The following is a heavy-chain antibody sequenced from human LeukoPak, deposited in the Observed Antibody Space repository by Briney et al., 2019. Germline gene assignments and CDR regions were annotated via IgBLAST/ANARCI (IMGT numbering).Heavy chain of an antibody. D-gene: IGHD5-18*01. CDR1: GDSVSSNSAA. Sequence: SQTLSLTCDISGDSVSSNSAAWNWIRQSPSRGLEWLGRTYYNSKWIYDYAESVNSRITINPDTSKNQFSLQLSSVTPGDTAVYYCASQRPPHYTAMGDWGQGILVTVSS. CDR3: ASQRPPHYTAMGD. J-gene: IGHJ4*02. CDR2: TYYNSKWIY. V-gene: IGHV6-1*01.